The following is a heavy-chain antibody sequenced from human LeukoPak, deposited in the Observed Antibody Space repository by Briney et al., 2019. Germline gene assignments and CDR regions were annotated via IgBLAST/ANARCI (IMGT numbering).Heavy chain of an antibody. D-gene: IGHD3-3*01. V-gene: IGHV3-30*18. J-gene: IGHJ6*02. Sequence: GGSLRLSCAASGFTFSSYGMHWVRQAPGKGLEWVAVISYDGSNKYYADSVKGRFTISRDNSKNTLYLQMNSLRAEDTAVYYCAKDQSITIFGVAPYGMDVWGQGTTVTVPS. CDR3: AKDQSITIFGVAPYGMDV. CDR1: GFTFSSYG. CDR2: ISYDGSNK.